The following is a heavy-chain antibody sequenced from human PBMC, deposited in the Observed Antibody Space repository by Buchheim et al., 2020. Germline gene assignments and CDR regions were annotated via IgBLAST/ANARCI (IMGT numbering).Heavy chain of an antibody. J-gene: IGHJ6*02. CDR3: ARDLLSDIVVVVAATDYYYGMDV. V-gene: IGHV1-46*01. CDR2: INPSGGST. D-gene: IGHD2-15*01. CDR1: GYTFTSYY. Sequence: QVQLVQSGAEVQKPGASVKVSCKASGYTFTSYYMHWVRQAPGQGLEWMGIINPSGGSTSYAQKFQGRVTMTRDTSTSTVYMELSSLRSEDTAVYYCARDLLSDIVVVVAATDYYYGMDVWGQGTT.